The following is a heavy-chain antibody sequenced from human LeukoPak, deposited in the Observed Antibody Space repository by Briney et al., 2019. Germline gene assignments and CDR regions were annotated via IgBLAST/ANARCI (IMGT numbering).Heavy chain of an antibody. Sequence: GGSLRLSWAPSGFTFSSYAVSWVRQAPGKWLEWVSAISGGGGGTFYADSVKGRFNISRDNSKNKLYLEVNSLRAEDTDVYYCAKDLGGEPYYYYGWDVWGQGTTVTVSS. J-gene: IGHJ6*02. CDR2: ISGGGGGT. V-gene: IGHV3-23*01. CDR3: AKDLGGEPYYYYGWDV. CDR1: GFTFSSYA. D-gene: IGHD1-14*01.